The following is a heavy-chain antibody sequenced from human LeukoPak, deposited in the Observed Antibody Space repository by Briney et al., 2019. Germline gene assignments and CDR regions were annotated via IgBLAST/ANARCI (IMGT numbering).Heavy chain of an antibody. CDR1: GFTFSTYA. Sequence: PGGSLRLSCAASGFTFSTYAMNWVRQAPGKGLEWVANIKQDGSEIYYVDSVKGRFTISRDNAENSLYLQMNSLRAEDTAVYYCARGPGSGHYFDYWGQGTLVTVSS. CDR3: ARGPGSGHYFDY. CDR2: IKQDGSEI. D-gene: IGHD2-15*01. V-gene: IGHV3-7*01. J-gene: IGHJ4*02.